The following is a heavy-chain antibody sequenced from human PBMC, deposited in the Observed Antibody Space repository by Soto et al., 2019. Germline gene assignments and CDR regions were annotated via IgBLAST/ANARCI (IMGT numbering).Heavy chain of an antibody. CDR3: ARLHFYDFWSGSVPMEV. V-gene: IGHV4-61*01. J-gene: IGHJ6*02. Sequence: SGNLSLTCTVSGGSVSSGSYQWSWIRQSPGKGLEWIGYIYYTGSTNYNPSLKSRVTISVDTSTNQFSLKLTSVTAAHKALYFCARLHFYDFWSGSVPMEVLCQGPTVT. CDR2: IYYTGST. D-gene: IGHD3-3*01. CDR1: GGSVSSGSYQ.